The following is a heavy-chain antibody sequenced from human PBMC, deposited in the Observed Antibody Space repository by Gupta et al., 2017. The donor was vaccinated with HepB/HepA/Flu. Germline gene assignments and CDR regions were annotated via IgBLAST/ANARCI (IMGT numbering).Heavy chain of an antibody. J-gene: IGHJ1*01. Sequence: QVQLVQSGADLKKPGASVKVSFKASGYTFSGYHLHWVRQAPGQGLEWMGWINPNSGYTNYSPKFQGRVNMTRDTSINTVYMELSSLRSDDTAVYYCARDIGVPTAIQELWGPGTLVTVSS. D-gene: IGHD2-2*02. CDR2: INPNSGYT. CDR3: ARDIGVPTAIQEL. V-gene: IGHV1-2*02. CDR1: GYTFSGYH.